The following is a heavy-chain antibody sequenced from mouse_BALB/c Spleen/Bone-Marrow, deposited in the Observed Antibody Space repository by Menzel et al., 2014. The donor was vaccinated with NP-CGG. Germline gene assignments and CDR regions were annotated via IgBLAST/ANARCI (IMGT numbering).Heavy chain of an antibody. Sequence: VKLMESGPQLVRPGASVKISCKASGYSFTSYWTHWVKQRPGQGLEWIGMIDPSDSETRLNQKFKDKATLTVDKSSSTAYIQLSSPTSEDSAVYYCARDGITTATYYYAMDYWGQGTSVTVSS. D-gene: IGHD1-2*01. V-gene: IGHV1S126*01. CDR1: GYSFTSYW. J-gene: IGHJ4*01. CDR2: IDPSDSET. CDR3: ARDGITTATYYYAMDY.